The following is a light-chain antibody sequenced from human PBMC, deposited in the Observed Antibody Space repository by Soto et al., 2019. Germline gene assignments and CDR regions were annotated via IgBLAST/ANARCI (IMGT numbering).Light chain of an antibody. J-gene: IGKJ5*01. CDR2: AAS. Sequence: DIQMTQSPSSVSASVGDRFTITCRSSEDISTWLAWYQQKPGKAPKLLIYAASSLQSGVPSRFSGSGSGTDFTLTISSLQPEDFAVYYCQQRSNWPPITFGQGTRLEIK. CDR1: EDISTW. V-gene: IGKV1-12*01. CDR3: QQRSNWPPIT.